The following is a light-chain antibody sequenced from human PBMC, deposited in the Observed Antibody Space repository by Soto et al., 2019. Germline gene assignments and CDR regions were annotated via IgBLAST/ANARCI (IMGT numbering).Light chain of an antibody. Sequence: QSALTQPPSASGSPGQSVTISCTGTSSDVGGYNYVSWYQQHPGKAPKLMIYEVTKRPSGVPDRFSGSKSGNTASLTVSGLQEEDEADYYCSSYAGTNNLVFGTGTKVTVL. V-gene: IGLV2-8*01. J-gene: IGLJ1*01. CDR2: EVT. CDR3: SSYAGTNNLV. CDR1: SSDVGGYNY.